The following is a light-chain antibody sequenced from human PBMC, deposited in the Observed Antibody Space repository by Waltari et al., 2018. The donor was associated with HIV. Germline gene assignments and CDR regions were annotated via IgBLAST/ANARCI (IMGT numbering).Light chain of an antibody. CDR3: QQDNNWPPLT. CDR2: AVS. V-gene: IGKV3-15*01. J-gene: IGKJ4*01. CDR1: QSVSSH. Sequence: EIAMTQSPATLSVSPGDTATVSCRASQSVSSHFSSYQQRPDQAPRLLIYAVSTRATGIPARCSGSGSGTEFTLASSSLQSEDCAVYYCQQDNNWPPLTFGGGTKVEIK.